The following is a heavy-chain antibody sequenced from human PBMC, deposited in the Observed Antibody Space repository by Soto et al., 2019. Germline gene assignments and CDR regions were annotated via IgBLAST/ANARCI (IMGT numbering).Heavy chain of an antibody. J-gene: IGHJ4*02. Sequence: EAXVKVSCKASGYSFTNYAIQWVRQAPGQSLESVGWINAGNGDTEYSQKFQGTVTITTDTSATTAYLELNSLRSEDTAVYYCARGGTYSYAFFDYWGQGTLVTVSS. CDR2: INAGNGDT. CDR1: GYSFTNYA. CDR3: ARGGTYSYAFFDY. D-gene: IGHD3-16*01. V-gene: IGHV1-3*01.